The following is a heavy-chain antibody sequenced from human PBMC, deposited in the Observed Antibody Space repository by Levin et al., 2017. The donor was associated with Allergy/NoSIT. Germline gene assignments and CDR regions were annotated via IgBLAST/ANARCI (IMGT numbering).Heavy chain of an antibody. D-gene: IGHD6-13*01. V-gene: IGHV3-23*01. J-gene: IGHJ4*02. CDR3: AKDGWLAAVPTD. CDR2: ISDSGGST. Sequence: GGSLRLSCAASGFTFSSYAMSWVRQAPGKGLEWVSGISDSGGSTYYADSVKGRFTISRDNSKNTLYLQMNSLRAEDTAVYYCAKDGWLAAVPTDWGQGTLVTVSS. CDR1: GFTFSSYA.